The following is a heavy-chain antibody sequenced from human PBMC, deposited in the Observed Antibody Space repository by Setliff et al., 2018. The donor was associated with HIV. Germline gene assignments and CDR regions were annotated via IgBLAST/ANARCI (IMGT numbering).Heavy chain of an antibody. CDR1: GFTFSSYW. CDR3: AKMGSPVGPDAFDI. D-gene: IGHD2-8*01. CDR2: INSDGSST. J-gene: IGHJ3*02. V-gene: IGHV3-74*01. Sequence: GGSLRLSCAASGFTFSSYWMYWVRQAPGKGLVWVSRINSDGSSTSYADSVKGRFTISRDNAKNTLFLQMNSLRAEDTAVYYCAKMGSPVGPDAFDIWGQGTMVTVSS.